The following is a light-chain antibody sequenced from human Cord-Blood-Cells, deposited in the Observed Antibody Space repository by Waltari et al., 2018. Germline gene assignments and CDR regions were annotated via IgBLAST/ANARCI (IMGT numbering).Light chain of an antibody. CDR2: MNN. V-gene: IGLV1-47*01. CDR3: AAWDDSLSGWV. J-gene: IGLJ3*02. Sequence: QSVLTQPPSASGTPGQRVTISCSGSSSNIGSNYVYWYQQLPGTAPKLLIYMNNQRPSGGPDRFSGSKSGTSASLAISGLRSEDEADYYCAAWDDSLSGWVFGGGTKLTVL. CDR1: SSNIGSNY.